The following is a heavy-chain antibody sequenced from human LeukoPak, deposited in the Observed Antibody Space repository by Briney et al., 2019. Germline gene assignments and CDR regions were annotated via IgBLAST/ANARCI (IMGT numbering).Heavy chain of an antibody. V-gene: IGHV1-2*02. CDR2: INPNSGGT. D-gene: IGHD4-23*01. Sequence: ASVKVSCKVSGYTFTVYYMHWVRQAPGQGLEWLGWINPNSGGTNYAQNFQGRVTMTRDTSISTAYMELSRLRSDDTAVYYCARGQGHGGNSWDYWGQGTLVTVSS. J-gene: IGHJ4*02. CDR1: GYTFTVYY. CDR3: ARGQGHGGNSWDY.